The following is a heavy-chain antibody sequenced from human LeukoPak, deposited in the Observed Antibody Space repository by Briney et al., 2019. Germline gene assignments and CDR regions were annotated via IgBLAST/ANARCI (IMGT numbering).Heavy chain of an antibody. CDR2: IFYSGSI. D-gene: IGHD3-22*01. J-gene: IGHJ4*02. Sequence: PSETLSLICTVSGASISSYYWSWIRQPPGKGLEWIGDIFYSGSIKYNPSLKSRVTMSVDTSKNQFSLKLSSVTAADTAIYYCARENPSGYYNRPIDYWGQGTLVTVSS. CDR3: ARENPSGYYNRPIDY. CDR1: GASISSYY. V-gene: IGHV4-59*01.